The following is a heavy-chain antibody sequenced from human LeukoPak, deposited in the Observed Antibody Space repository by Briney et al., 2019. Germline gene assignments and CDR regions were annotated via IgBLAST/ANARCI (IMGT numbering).Heavy chain of an antibody. J-gene: IGHJ3*01. Sequence: PGGSLRLSCAASGLTFNNYVMHWVRQAPGKGLEWVAFVRHDGSRKSYTDSLKGRFTISRDNSKNTVYLQMDSLRAEDMAVYYCAGEPDSDFTPLSAFDVWGQGTMVTVSS. V-gene: IGHV3-30*02. CDR1: GLTFNNYV. CDR3: AGEPDSDFTPLSAFDV. D-gene: IGHD2-15*01. CDR2: VRHDGSRK.